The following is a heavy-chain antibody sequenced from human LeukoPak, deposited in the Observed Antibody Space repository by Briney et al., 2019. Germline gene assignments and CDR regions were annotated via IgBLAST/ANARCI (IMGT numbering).Heavy chain of an antibody. CDR1: GYSFTDYY. CDR3: ARARTPAGVIDY. D-gene: IGHD2-2*01. Sequence: ASVKVSCKASGYSFTDYYIHWVRQAPGQGLEWMGWINPNNGGTKYAQIFQGRVTMTTDTSISTAYMELSRLTSDDTAAYFCARARTPAGVIDYWGQGTLVTVPS. V-gene: IGHV1-2*02. J-gene: IGHJ4*02. CDR2: INPNNGGT.